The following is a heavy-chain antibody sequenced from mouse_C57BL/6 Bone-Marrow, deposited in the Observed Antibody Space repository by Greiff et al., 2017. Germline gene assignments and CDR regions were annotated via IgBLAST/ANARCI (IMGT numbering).Heavy chain of an antibody. Sequence: QVQLQQPGAELVMPGASVKLSCKASGYTFTSYWMHWVKQRPGQGLEWIGEIDPSDSYTNYNQKFKGKSTLTVDKSSSTAYMQLSSLTSEDSAVYYCARDGYDGAWFAYWGQGTLVTVPA. V-gene: IGHV1-69*01. J-gene: IGHJ3*01. CDR1: GYTFTSYW. CDR3: ARDGYDGAWFAY. D-gene: IGHD2-2*01. CDR2: IDPSDSYT.